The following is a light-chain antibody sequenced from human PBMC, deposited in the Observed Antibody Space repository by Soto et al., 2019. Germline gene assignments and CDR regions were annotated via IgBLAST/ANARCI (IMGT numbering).Light chain of an antibody. J-gene: IGKJ2*02. CDR1: QSISSW. CDR3: QEYNSYSPRT. Sequence: DIQMTQSPSTLSASVGDRVTITCRATQSISSWLAWYQQKPGKAPKLLIYKASSLESGVPSRFSGSGSGTEFTLTISSRQPDDFATYDCQEYNSYSPRTFGQGTKLEIK. CDR2: KAS. V-gene: IGKV1-5*03.